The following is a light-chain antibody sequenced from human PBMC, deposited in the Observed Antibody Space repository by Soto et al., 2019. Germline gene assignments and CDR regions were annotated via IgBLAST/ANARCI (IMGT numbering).Light chain of an antibody. CDR3: QQHNQWPIT. Sequence: DMQMTQYPSTLSASVGDRVTITCRASQSISSWLAWYQQKAGKAPKLLIYDASTLESGVPSRFSGSGSGTEFTLTITSLQPEDSAVYYCQQHNQWPITFGQGTQLEIK. V-gene: IGKV1-5*01. CDR2: DAS. J-gene: IGKJ5*01. CDR1: QSISSW.